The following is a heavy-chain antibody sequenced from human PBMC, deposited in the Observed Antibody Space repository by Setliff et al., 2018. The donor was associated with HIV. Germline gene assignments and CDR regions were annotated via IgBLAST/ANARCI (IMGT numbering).Heavy chain of an antibody. V-gene: IGHV3-74*01. D-gene: IGHD3-10*01. CDR3: ARDRGYPDSFNI. CDR1: GFTFNSYW. Sequence: PGGSLRLSCVASGFTFNSYWMYWVRQAPGKGLVCVSRVNNDGTDTIYADSVKGRFTISRDNAKSTVYLQMGSLSADDTAVYYCARDRGYPDSFNIWGQGTVVTV. J-gene: IGHJ3*02. CDR2: VNNDGTDT.